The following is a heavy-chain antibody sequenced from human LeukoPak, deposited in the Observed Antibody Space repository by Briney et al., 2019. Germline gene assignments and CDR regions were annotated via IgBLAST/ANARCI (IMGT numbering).Heavy chain of an antibody. J-gene: IGHJ4*02. CDR1: GFTFSSYA. D-gene: IGHD2/OR15-2a*01. CDR2: ISYDGSNK. CDR3: ARSRKLRSTLDY. V-gene: IGHV3-30*04. Sequence: GGSLRLSCAASGFTFSSYAMHWVRQAPGKGLEWVAVISYDGSNKYYADSVKGRFTISRDNSKNTLYLQMNSLRAEDTAVYYCARSRKLRSTLDYWGQGTLVTVSS.